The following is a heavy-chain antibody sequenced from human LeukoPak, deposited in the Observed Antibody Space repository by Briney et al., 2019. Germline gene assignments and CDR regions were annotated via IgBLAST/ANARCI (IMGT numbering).Heavy chain of an antibody. Sequence: SQTLSLTCTVSGGSINSGGYYWSWIRQHPGKGLEWIGYIYYSGSTYYNPSLKSRVTISVDTSKNQFSLKLSSVTAADTALYYCARAQGTNIFDYWGQGTLVTVSS. J-gene: IGHJ4*02. D-gene: IGHD2/OR15-2a*01. V-gene: IGHV4-31*03. CDR1: GGSINSGGYY. CDR2: IYYSGST. CDR3: ARAQGTNIFDY.